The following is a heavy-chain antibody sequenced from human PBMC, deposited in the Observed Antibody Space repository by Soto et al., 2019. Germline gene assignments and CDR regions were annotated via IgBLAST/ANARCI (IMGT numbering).Heavy chain of an antibody. D-gene: IGHD3-3*01. CDR2: IDYIGRA. CDR3: ARSNRGYYDFWSGPSSNWFDP. J-gene: IGHJ5*02. CDR1: GGSISSDNYF. Sequence: LSLTCTVSGGSISSDNYFWSWILQHPGKGLEWIGYIDYIGRAYHNPSLKSRVTISVDTSKNQFSLKLSSVTAADTAVYYCARSNRGYYDFWSGPSSNWFDPWGQGTLVTVSS. V-gene: IGHV4-31*03.